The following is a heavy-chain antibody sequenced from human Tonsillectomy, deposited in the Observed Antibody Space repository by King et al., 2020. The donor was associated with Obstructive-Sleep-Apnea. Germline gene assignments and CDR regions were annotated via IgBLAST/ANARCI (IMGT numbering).Heavy chain of an antibody. CDR1: GYTLTELS. J-gene: IGHJ3*02. D-gene: IGHD6-6*01. V-gene: IGHV1-24*01. Sequence: VQLVQSGAEVKKPGASVKVSCKVSGYTLTELSMHWVRQAPGKGLEWMGGFDPEDGETIYAQKFQGRVNMTEDTSTDTAYMELSSLRSEDTAVYYCATGERRSSSFSAAFDIWGQGTMVTVSS. CDR3: ATGERRSSSFSAAFDI. CDR2: FDPEDGET.